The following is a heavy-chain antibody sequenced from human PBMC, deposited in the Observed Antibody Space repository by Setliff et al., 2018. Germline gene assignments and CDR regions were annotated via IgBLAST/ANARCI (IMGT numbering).Heavy chain of an antibody. CDR2: VSTYNGDT. V-gene: IGHV1-18*01. D-gene: IGHD5-18*01. CDR3: ARGGHIRYDYYYMDV. CDR1: GNSFSSFS. Sequence: ASVKVSCKASGNSFSSFSITWVRQAPGQGLEWMGWVSTYNGDTKYAQRFQGRVNMTSDTSTSTVYMELSSLRSEDTALYYCARGGHIRYDYYYMDVWGKGTTVTVSS. J-gene: IGHJ6*03.